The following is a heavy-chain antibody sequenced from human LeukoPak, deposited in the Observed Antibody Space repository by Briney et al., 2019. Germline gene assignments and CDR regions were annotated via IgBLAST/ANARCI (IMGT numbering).Heavy chain of an antibody. CDR2: ISSRSSTI. Sequence: GGSLRLSCAASGFTFSSYSMNWVRQAPGKGLEWVSYISSRSSTIYYADSVKGRFTIPRDNAKNSLYLQMNSLRDDDTAVYYCARDEELWGRGTLVSVSS. J-gene: IGHJ2*01. CDR3: ARDEEL. V-gene: IGHV3-48*02. CDR1: GFTFSSYS.